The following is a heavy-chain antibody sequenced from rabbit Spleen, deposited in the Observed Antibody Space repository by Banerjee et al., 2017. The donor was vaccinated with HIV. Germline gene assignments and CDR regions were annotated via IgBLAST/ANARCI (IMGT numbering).Heavy chain of an antibody. CDR1: GFDFSDYG. J-gene: IGHJ4*01. D-gene: IGHD2-1*01. V-gene: IGHV1S45*01. Sequence: QEQLVESGGGLVKPEGSLKLSCKASGFDFSDYGMSWVRQAPGKGLEWIGYIDPIFGSKYYATWASGRFTISRTSSTTVTLRMTSLTAADRATYFCARDLVGVIGWNFYLWGPGTLVTVS. CDR2: IDPIFGSK. CDR3: ARDLVGVIGWNFYL.